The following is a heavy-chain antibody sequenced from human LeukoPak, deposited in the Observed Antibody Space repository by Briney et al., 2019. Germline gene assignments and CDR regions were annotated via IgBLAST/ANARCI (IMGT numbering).Heavy chain of an antibody. CDR2: INHSGST. J-gene: IGHJ4*02. CDR3: ARDPRYVVRGRFDY. Sequence: SETLSLTCAVYGGSFSGYYWSWIRRPPGKGLEWIGEINHSGSTNYNPSLKSRVTISVDTSKNQFSLKLSSVTAADTAVYYCARDPRYVVRGRFDYWGQGTLVTVSS. V-gene: IGHV4-34*01. D-gene: IGHD3-10*01. CDR1: GGSFSGYY.